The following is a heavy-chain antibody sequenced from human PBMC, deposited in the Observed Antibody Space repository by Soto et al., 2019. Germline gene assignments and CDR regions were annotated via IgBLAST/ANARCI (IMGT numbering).Heavy chain of an antibody. CDR1: GGSISSFY. CDR2: INHSGST. V-gene: IGHV4-34*01. J-gene: IGHJ6*03. CDR3: ARGSTPNAHYYYYMDV. Sequence: SETLSLTCTVSGGSISSFYWSWIRQPPGKGLEWIGEINHSGSTNYNPSLKSRVTISVDTSKNQFSLKLSSVTAADTAVYYCARGSTPNAHYYYYMDVWGKGTTVTVSS.